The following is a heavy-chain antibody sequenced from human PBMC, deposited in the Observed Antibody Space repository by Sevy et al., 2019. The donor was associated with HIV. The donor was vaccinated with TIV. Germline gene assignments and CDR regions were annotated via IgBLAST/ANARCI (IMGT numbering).Heavy chain of an antibody. CDR2: ISSSSSYI. CDR3: ARAQYDFWSGLPFYYYGMDV. V-gene: IGHV3-21*01. J-gene: IGHJ6*02. CDR1: GFTFSSYS. Sequence: GGSLRLSCAASGFTFSSYSMNWVRQAPGKGLEWVSSISSSSSYIYYADSVKGRFTISRDNAKNSLYLPMNSLRAEDTAVYYCARAQYDFWSGLPFYYYGMDVWGQGTTVTVSS. D-gene: IGHD3-3*01.